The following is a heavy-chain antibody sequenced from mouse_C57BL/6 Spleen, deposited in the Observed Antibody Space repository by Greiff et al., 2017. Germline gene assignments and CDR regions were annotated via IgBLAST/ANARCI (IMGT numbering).Heavy chain of an antibody. CDR1: GYSFTDYN. CDR3: ARDSYYGSSYPAY. V-gene: IGHV1-39*01. CDR2: INPNYGTT. J-gene: IGHJ3*01. D-gene: IGHD1-1*01. Sequence: EVKLVESGPELVKPGASVKISCKASGYSFTDYNMNWVKQSNGKSLEWIGVINPNYGTTSYNQKFKGKATLTVDQSSSTAYMQLNSLTSEDSAVYYCARDSYYGSSYPAYWGQGTLVTVSA.